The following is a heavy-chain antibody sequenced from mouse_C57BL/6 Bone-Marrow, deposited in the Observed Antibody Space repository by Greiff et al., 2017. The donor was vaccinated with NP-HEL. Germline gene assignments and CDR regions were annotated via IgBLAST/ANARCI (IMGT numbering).Heavy chain of an antibody. D-gene: IGHD2-1*01. V-gene: IGHV1-47*01. Sequence: QVQLQQPGAELVKPGASVKMSCKASGYTFTTYPIEWVKQNPGQSLEWIGNFHPYNDDTDYNEKFKNKATLTVEKSSSTVYLELSRITSDDSSVYYCARGGNYWYYFDFWGRGTTLTVSA. CDR2: FHPYNDDT. CDR1: GYTFTTYP. CDR3: ARGGNYWYYFDF. J-gene: IGHJ2*01.